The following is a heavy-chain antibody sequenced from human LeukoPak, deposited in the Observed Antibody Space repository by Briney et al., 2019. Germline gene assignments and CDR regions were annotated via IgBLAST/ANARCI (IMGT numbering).Heavy chain of an antibody. CDR3: ARETKIDY. CDR1: GFTFDDYA. V-gene: IGHV3-43*02. Sequence: GGSLRLSCAASGFTFDDYAMHWVRQAPGKGLEWVSLISGDGGSTYYADSVKGRFTISRDNSKNSLYLQMNSLSTEDTALYYCARETKIDYWGQGALVTVSS. J-gene: IGHJ4*02. CDR2: ISGDGGST. D-gene: IGHD1-7*01.